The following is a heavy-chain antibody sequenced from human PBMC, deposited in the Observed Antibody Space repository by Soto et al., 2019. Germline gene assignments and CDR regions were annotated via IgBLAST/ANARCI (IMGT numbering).Heavy chain of an antibody. V-gene: IGHV3-23*01. CDR3: AKSPGSGWAYYYYGMDV. CDR2: ISGSVSST. J-gene: IGHJ6*02. Sequence: GGSLRLSCAASGFTFSSYAMSWVRQAPGKGLEWVSAISGSVSSTYYADSVKGRFTISRDNSRNTLYLQMNSLRAEDTAVYYWAKSPGSGWAYYYYGMDVWGQGTTVTVSS. D-gene: IGHD6-19*01. CDR1: GFTFSSYA.